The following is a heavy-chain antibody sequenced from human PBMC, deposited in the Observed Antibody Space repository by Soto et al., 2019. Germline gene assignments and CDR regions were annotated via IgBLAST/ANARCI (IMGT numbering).Heavy chain of an antibody. CDR3: AREKGIVGATLDY. J-gene: IGHJ4*02. CDR1: GYTFTGYY. CDR2: INPNSGGT. Sequence: SVKVSCKASGYTFTGYYMHWVRQAPGQGLEWMGWINPNSGGTNYAQKFQGRVTMTRDTSISTAYMELSRLRSDDTAVYYCAREKGIVGATLDYWGQGTLVTVSS. V-gene: IGHV1-2*02. D-gene: IGHD1-26*01.